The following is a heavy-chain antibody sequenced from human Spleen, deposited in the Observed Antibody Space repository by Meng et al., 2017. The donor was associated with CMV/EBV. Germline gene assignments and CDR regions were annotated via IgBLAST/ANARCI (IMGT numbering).Heavy chain of an antibody. CDR2: IYYSGST. J-gene: IGHJ6*01. D-gene: IGHD6-13*01. CDR3: ARGGGSSWSYYGMDV. CDR1: GVLISDNDYY. Sequence: GSLRLSCTVSGVLISDNDYYWGWIRQPPGKGLEWIASIYYSGSTYYNPSLKSRVTISVDTSNKQFSLQLSSVTAADTAVYYCARGGGSSWSYYGMDVWGQGTTVTVSS. V-gene: IGHV4-39*07.